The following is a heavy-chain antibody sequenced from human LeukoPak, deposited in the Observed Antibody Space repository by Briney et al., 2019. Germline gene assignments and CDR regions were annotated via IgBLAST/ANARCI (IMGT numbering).Heavy chain of an antibody. CDR2: IYHSGST. Sequence: PSETLSLTCTVSGYSISSGYYWGWIRQPPGKGLEWIGSIYHSGSTYYNPSLKSRVTISVDTSKNQFSLKLSSVTAADTAVYYCASFYGGREDLDYWGQGTLVTVSS. V-gene: IGHV4-38-2*02. J-gene: IGHJ4*02. CDR1: GYSISSGYY. CDR3: ASFYGGREDLDY. D-gene: IGHD4-23*01.